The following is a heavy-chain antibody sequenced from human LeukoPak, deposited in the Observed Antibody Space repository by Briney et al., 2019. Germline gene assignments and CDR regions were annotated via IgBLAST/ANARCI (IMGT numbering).Heavy chain of an antibody. CDR2: ISGSGGST. CDR1: GFTFSSYA. J-gene: IGHJ5*02. CDR3: PTVTPYNWFDP. Sequence: GGSPRLSCAASGFTFSSYAMSWVRQAPGKGLEWVSAISGSGGSTYYADSVKGRFTISRDNSKNTLYLQMNSLRAEDTAVYYCPTVTPYNWFDPWGQGTLVTVSS. V-gene: IGHV3-23*01. D-gene: IGHD4-17*01.